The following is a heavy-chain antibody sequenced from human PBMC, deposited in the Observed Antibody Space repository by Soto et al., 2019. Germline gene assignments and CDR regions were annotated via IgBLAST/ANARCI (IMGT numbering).Heavy chain of an antibody. V-gene: IGHV1-18*01. CDR2: ISAYNGNT. Sequence: GASVKVSCKASGCTFTSYGISWVRQAPGQGLEWMGWISAYNGNTNYAQKLQGRVTMTTDTSTSTAYMELRSLRSDDTAVYYCARVVTMVRGVLITLRWSDSWGQGTLVTVSS. CDR3: ARVVTMVRGVLITLRWSDS. D-gene: IGHD3-10*01. CDR1: GCTFTSYG. J-gene: IGHJ5*01.